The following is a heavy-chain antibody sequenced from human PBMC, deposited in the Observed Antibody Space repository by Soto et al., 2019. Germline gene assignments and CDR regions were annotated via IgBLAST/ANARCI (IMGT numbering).Heavy chain of an antibody. D-gene: IGHD3-10*01. CDR1: GFTFSSYA. CDR3: AKAVRLWSPFDY. J-gene: IGHJ4*02. Sequence: EVQLLESGGGLVQPGGSLRLSCAASGFTFSSYAMTWVRQAPGKGLECVSSISASSGTTYYADSVKGRFTSSRDNSKNPLYLQMNSLRAEDTAIYYCAKAVRLWSPFDYWGQGTLVTVSS. V-gene: IGHV3-23*01. CDR2: ISASSGTT.